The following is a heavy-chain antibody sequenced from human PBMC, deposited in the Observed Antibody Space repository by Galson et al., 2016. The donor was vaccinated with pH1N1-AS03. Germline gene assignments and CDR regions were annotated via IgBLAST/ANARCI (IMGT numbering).Heavy chain of an antibody. Sequence: SLRLSCAASGFTFVRYKLHWVRQAPGKGLEWVAVIMYDGNRKYYADFVNGRFTISRDNSKNTLYLQMDSLRPGDTAIYYCARDYYERDSYYYSAAGSWGQGTQVTVSS. CDR1: GFTFVRYK. J-gene: IGHJ4*02. CDR3: ARDYYERDSYYYSAAGS. D-gene: IGHD3-22*01. CDR2: IMYDGNRK. V-gene: IGHV3-30-3*01.